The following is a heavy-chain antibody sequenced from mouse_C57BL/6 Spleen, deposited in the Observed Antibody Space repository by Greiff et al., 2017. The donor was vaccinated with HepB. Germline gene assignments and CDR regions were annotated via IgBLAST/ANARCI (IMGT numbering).Heavy chain of an antibody. Sequence: VQLQQPGAELVRPGSSVKLSCKASGYTFTSYWMDWVKQRPGQGLEWIGNIYPSDSETHYNQKFKDKATLTVDKSSSTAYMQLSSLTSEDSAVYYCARGYSNLTAWFAYWGQGTLVTVSA. D-gene: IGHD2-5*01. CDR2: IYPSDSET. CDR3: ARGYSNLTAWFAY. J-gene: IGHJ3*01. CDR1: GYTFTSYW. V-gene: IGHV1-61*01.